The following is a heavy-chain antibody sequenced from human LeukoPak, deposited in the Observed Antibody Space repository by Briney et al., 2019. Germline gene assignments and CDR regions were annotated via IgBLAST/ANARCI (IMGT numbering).Heavy chain of an antibody. D-gene: IGHD2/OR15-2a*01. Sequence: GGSLRLSCVPTTFIFNSYWMSWVRRIPGKGLEWVANIKQDGTDHYYADSVKGRFTTSRDNAGNSVYLHMTRLRAEDTGIHFCAGCLNCFQYFNYYYMDVWGKGTTVTVS. CDR1: TFIFNSYW. J-gene: IGHJ6*03. CDR2: IKQDGTDH. V-gene: IGHV3-7*01. CDR3: AGCLNCFQYFNYYYMDV.